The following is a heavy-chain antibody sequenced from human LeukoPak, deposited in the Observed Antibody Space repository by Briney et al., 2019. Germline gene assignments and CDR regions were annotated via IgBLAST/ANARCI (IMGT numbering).Heavy chain of an antibody. V-gene: IGHV3-23*01. D-gene: IGHD6-19*01. CDR2: ISGSGGST. Sequence: GRSLRLSCAASGFTLTYYAMHWVRQAPGKGLEWVSGISGSGGSTFYADSVKGRFTISRDNPENTVYLQMNSLRADDTAVYYCAKTTAGYSSGRYPGWPVDYWGQGTLVTVSS. CDR3: AKTTAGYSSGRYPGWPVDY. CDR1: GFTLTYYA. J-gene: IGHJ4*02.